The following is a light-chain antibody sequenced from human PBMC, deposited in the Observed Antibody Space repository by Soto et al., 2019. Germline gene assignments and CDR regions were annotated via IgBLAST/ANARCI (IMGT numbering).Light chain of an antibody. CDR1: SSDVGGYNY. CDR3: KSYAGHNWV. V-gene: IGLV2-8*01. Sequence: QSVLTQPPSASGSPGQSVTISCTGTSSDVGGYNYVSWYQHHPGKAPQLMIYEVTKRPSGVPDRFSGSKSGNTASLTVSGLQADEEADYYCKSYAGHNWVFGGGTKLTVL. J-gene: IGLJ3*02. CDR2: EVT.